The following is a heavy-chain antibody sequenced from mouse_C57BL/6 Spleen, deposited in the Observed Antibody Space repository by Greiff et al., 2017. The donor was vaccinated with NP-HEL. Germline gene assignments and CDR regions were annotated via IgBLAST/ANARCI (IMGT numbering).Heavy chain of an antibody. CDR2: IRSKSNNYAT. CDR1: GFSFNTYA. CDR3: ARGYDGYLYYYAMDY. J-gene: IGHJ4*01. V-gene: IGHV10-1*01. D-gene: IGHD2-3*01. Sequence: EVKLMESGGGLVQPKGSLKLSCAASGFSFNTYAMNWVRQAPGKGLEWVARIRSKSNNYATYYADSVKDRFTISRDDSESMLYLQMNNLKTEDTAMYYCARGYDGYLYYYAMDYWGQGTSVTVSS.